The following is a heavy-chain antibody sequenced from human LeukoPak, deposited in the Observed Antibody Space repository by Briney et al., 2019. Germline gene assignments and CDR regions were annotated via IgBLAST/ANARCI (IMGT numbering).Heavy chain of an antibody. CDR3: ARRPSPPDAFDI. J-gene: IGHJ3*02. CDR1: DDFISDYY. CDR2: IFYTGST. V-gene: IGHV4-39*01. Sequence: SETLSLTCTVSDDFISDYYRGWIRQPPGKGLEWIGSIFYTGSTYFNPSLKSRATISGDTSTNQFSLNLYSVTDADTAVYYCARRPSPPDAFDIWGQGTMVTVSS.